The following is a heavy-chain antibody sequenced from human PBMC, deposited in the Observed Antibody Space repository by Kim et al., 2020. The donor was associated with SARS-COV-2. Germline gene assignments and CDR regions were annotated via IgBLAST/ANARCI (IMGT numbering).Heavy chain of an antibody. CDR2: IYYSGST. J-gene: IGHJ4*02. V-gene: IGHV4-39*01. Sequence: SETLSLTCTVSGGSISSSSYYWGWIRQPPGKGLEWIGSIYYSGSTYYNPSLKSRVTISVDTSKNQFSLKLSSVTAADTAVYYCARRGIAVAGTGGFDYWGQGTLVTVSS. CDR3: ARRGIAVAGTGGFDY. CDR1: GGSISSSSYY. D-gene: IGHD6-19*01.